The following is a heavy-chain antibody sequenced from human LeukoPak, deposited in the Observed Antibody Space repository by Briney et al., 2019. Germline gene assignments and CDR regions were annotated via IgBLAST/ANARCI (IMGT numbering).Heavy chain of an antibody. CDR3: AKDRLRNSRNYFDY. J-gene: IGHJ4*02. Sequence: GGSLRLSCAASGFTFSSYWMSWVRQAPGKGLEWVANIKQDGSEKYYVDSVKGRFTISRDNAKNSLYLQMNSLRAEDTAVYYCAKDRLRNSRNYFDYWGQGTLVTVSS. CDR1: GFTFSSYW. D-gene: IGHD6-13*01. CDR2: IKQDGSEK. V-gene: IGHV3-7*05.